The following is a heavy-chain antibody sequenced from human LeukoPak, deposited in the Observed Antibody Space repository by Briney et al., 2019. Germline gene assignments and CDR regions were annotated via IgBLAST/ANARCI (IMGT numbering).Heavy chain of an antibody. CDR2: IDPNSGGT. V-gene: IGHV1-2*04. CDR3: ARRYCSGTSCYLDF. D-gene: IGHD2-2*01. Sequence: ASVKVSCKASGYTFIDYYMHWVRQAPGQGLEWMGWIDPNSGGTNYAQKSQGCVTITRDTSISTAYVDLSSLTSEDTAVYYCARRYCSGTSCYLDFWGQGTLVTVSS. J-gene: IGHJ4*02. CDR1: GYTFIDYY.